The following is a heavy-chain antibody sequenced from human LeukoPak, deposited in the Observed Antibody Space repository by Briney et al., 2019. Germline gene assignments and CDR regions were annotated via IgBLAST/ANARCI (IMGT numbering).Heavy chain of an antibody. CDR2: INHSGST. V-gene: IGHV4-34*01. CDR3: ARVTRGWYGSVDFDY. CDR1: GGSFSGYY. D-gene: IGHD6-19*01. Sequence: SETLSLTCAVYGGSFSGYYWSWIRQPPGKGLEWIGEINHSGSTNYNPSLKSRVTISVDTSKNQFSLRLSSVTAADTAVYYCARVTRGWYGSVDFDYWGQGTLVTVSS. J-gene: IGHJ4*02.